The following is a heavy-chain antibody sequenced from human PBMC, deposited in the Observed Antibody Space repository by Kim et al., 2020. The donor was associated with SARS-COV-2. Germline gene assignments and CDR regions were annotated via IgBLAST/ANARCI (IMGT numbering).Heavy chain of an antibody. CDR3: ARDSGSYANNIYWDAF. CDR1: GFSFSSYW. V-gene: IGHV3-7*01. D-gene: IGHD3-10*01. CDR2: IQEDGSVK. J-gene: IGHJ3*01. Sequence: GGSLRLSCAASGFSFSSYWMTWVRQAPGKGLEWVANIQEDGSVKHYVDSVEGRFTISRDNTKNSLYLHVSSLRVDDTAVYYCARDSGSYANNIYWDAF.